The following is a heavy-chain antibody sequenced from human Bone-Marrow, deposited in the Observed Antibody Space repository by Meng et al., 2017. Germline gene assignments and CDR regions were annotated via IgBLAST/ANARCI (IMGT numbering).Heavy chain of an antibody. V-gene: IGHV6-1*01. Sequence: HLAPSGPGLGNLSHTLSLPCAISGDSVSSNSAAWHWIRQSPSRGLEWLGRTYYRSKWYTDYAVSVKSRITINPDTSKNQFSLQLNSVTPEDTAVYYCARGDYSSSPSFWGQGTLVTVSS. CDR2: TYYRSKWYT. CDR3: ARGDYSSSPSF. J-gene: IGHJ4*02. D-gene: IGHD3-22*01. CDR1: GDSVSSNSAA.